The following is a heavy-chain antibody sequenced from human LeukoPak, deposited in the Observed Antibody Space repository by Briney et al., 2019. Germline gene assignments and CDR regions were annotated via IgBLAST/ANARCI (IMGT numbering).Heavy chain of an antibody. Sequence: GGPLRLSCAPSGFPFSKYWMLWVRQAPGKGLESVSRINTDGTVTTYADSVKGRFTVSRDNAENTMFLQMNSVRDEDTAVYYCATKQWLAPPPDSWGQGTPVTVSS. J-gene: IGHJ4*02. CDR3: ATKQWLAPPPDS. CDR1: GFPFSKYW. CDR2: INTDGTVT. D-gene: IGHD6-19*01. V-gene: IGHV3-74*01.